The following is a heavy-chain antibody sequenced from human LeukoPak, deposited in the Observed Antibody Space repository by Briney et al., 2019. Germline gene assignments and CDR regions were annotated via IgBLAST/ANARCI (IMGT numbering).Heavy chain of an antibody. CDR2: IHGGDNT. CDR1: GFTVSCNY. CDR3: AKNRGDAYNTFDC. Sequence: GSLRLSCAASGFTVSCNYMGWGRQAPGEGVEWVSSIHGGDNTFYADSVKGRFTISRDNSKNTLYLQVNSLRAEDTAVYYCAKNRGDAYNTFDCWGQGTLLTVSS. J-gene: IGHJ4*02. D-gene: IGHD5-24*01. V-gene: IGHV3-53*01.